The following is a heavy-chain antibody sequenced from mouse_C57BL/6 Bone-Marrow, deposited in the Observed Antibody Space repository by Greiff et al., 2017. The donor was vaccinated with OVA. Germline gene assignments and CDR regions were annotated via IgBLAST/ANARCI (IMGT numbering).Heavy chain of an antibody. D-gene: IGHD1-3*01. CDR3: TRAGVAPYAMDY. J-gene: IGHJ4*01. CDR2: IDPETGGT. V-gene: IGHV1-15*01. CDR1: GYTFTDYE. Sequence: QVQLQQSGAELVRPGASVTLSCKASGYTFTDYEMHWVKQTPVHGLEWIGAIDPETGGTAYNQKFKGKAILTADKSSSTAYMELRSLTSEDSAVYYCTRAGVAPYAMDYWGQGTSVTVSS.